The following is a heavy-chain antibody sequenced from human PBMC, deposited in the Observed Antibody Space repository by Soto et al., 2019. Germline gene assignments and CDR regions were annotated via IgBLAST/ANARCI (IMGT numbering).Heavy chain of an antibody. CDR2: ISGSGGST. CDR1: GFTFSSYA. Sequence: GGSLRLSCAASGFTFSSYAMSWVRQAPGKGLEWVSAISGSGGSTYYADSVKGRFTISRDNSKNTLYLQMNSLRAEDTAVYYCAKTEGETSGYEPPNDYYYYMDVWGKGTTVTVSS. CDR3: AKTEGETSGYEPPNDYYYYMDV. V-gene: IGHV3-23*01. J-gene: IGHJ6*03. D-gene: IGHD5-12*01.